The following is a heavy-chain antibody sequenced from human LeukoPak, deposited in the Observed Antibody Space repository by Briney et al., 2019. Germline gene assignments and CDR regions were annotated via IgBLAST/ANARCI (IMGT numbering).Heavy chain of an antibody. CDR1: GYTLTELS. V-gene: IGHV1-24*01. J-gene: IGHJ4*02. D-gene: IGHD3-22*01. CDR2: FDPKDGET. Sequence: ASVKVSCKVSGYTLTELSMHWVRQAPGKGLEWMGGFDPKDGETIYAQKFQGRVTMTEDTSTDTAYMELSSLRSEDTAVYYCATAEYDSSGHKGFDYWGQGTLVTVSS. CDR3: ATAEYDSSGHKGFDY.